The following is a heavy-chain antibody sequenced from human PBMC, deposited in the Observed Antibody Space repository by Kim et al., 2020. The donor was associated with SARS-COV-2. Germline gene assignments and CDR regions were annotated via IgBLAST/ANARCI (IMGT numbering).Heavy chain of an antibody. D-gene: IGHD1-20*01. V-gene: IGHV3-74*03. CDR2: INSAGGNT. J-gene: IGHJ4*02. CDR3: ARRITIAGSAFDY. Sequence: GGSLRLSCAASGFTFSSYWMHWVRQAPGEGLIWVSRINSAGGNTKYADFVKGRFTISRDNANNTLYLLMNRLRAEDSAEYYCARRITIAGSAFDYWGQGT. CDR1: GFTFSSYW.